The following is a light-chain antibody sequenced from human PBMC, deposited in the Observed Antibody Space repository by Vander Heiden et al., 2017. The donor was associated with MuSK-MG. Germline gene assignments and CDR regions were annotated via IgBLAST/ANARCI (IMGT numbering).Light chain of an antibody. V-gene: IGKV1-39*01. Sequence: DIQMTQSPSSLSASVGDRVTLTCRASQKIVSSLNWYQQKPGKAPKLLIYAAAKLQSGVPSRFSGSGYGTDLTLTISSRQPEDFAAYYCQQIDSNPQVSFGGGTTVEI. CDR3: QQIDSNPQVS. J-gene: IGKJ4*01. CDR1: QKIVSS. CDR2: AAA.